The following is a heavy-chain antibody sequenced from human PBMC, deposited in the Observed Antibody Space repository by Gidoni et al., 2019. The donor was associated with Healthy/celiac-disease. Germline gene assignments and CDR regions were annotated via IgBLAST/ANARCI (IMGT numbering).Heavy chain of an antibody. V-gene: IGHV4-59*01. CDR3: ARSFYGSGSYSPNWFDP. CDR1: GGSISSYY. Sequence: QVQLQESGPGLVKPSETLSLTCTVSGGSISSYYWSWIRKPPGKGLEWIGYIYYSGSTNYNPSLKSRVTISVDTSKNQFSLKLSSVTAADTAVYYCARSFYGSGSYSPNWFDPWGQGTLVTVSS. CDR2: IYYSGST. J-gene: IGHJ5*02. D-gene: IGHD3-10*01.